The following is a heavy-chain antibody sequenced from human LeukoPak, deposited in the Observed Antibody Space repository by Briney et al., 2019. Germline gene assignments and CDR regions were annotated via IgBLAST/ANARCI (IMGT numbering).Heavy chain of an antibody. CDR3: AREIEAWYYYDY. V-gene: IGHV3-48*04. D-gene: IGHD2-8*02. CDR2: ISSNSGTI. CDR1: GFTFSNYI. Sequence: PGGSLRLSCAASGFTFSNYIMNWVRQAPGKGLEWGSCISSNSGTIYYADSVKGRFTISRDNAKNSLYLQMNSLRAEDTAVYYCAREIEAWYYYDYWGQGTLVTVSS. J-gene: IGHJ4*02.